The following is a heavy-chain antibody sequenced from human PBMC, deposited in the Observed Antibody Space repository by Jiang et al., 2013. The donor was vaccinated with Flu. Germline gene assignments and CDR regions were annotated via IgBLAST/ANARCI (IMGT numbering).Heavy chain of an antibody. D-gene: IGHD3-16*02. CDR1: D. Sequence: DINWVRQATGXGLEWMGWMNPNSGNTGYAQKFQGRVTMTRNTSISTAYMELSSLRSEDTAVYYCARGRHSPYGGVIVFFDYWGQGTLVTVSS. V-gene: IGHV1-8*01. CDR3: ARGRHSPYGGVIVFFDY. CDR2: MNPNSGNT. J-gene: IGHJ4*02.